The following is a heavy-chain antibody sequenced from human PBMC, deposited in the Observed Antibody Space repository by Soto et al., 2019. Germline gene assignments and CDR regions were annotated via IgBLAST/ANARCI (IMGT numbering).Heavy chain of an antibody. J-gene: IGHJ6*02. Sequence: GGSLRLSCPASGFTFTDHYMDWVRQAPGTGLEWIARTKNKPNNYTTTYAASVKGRFTISRDDSESSLYLQMNNLKTEDTAVYYCAREIRRDYYYSYPLDVWGQGTTVTVSS. CDR3: AREIRRDYYYSYPLDV. V-gene: IGHV3-72*01. CDR1: GFTFTDHY. CDR2: TKNKPNNYTT.